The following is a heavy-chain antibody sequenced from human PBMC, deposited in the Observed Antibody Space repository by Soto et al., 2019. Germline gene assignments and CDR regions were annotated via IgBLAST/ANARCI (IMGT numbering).Heavy chain of an antibody. CDR3: ARVYPGSGWPYHYYGMDV. CDR2: IKQDGSEK. Sequence: EVQLVESGGGLVQPGGSLRLSCVASGFTFSSYWMSWVRQAPGKGLEWLANIKQDGSEKYYVDSVKDRFTISRDNAKNSLYLQMNSLRADDSAVYYCARVYPGSGWPYHYYGMDVWGQGTPVTVSS. CDR1: GFTFSSYW. V-gene: IGHV3-7*01. J-gene: IGHJ6*02. D-gene: IGHD6-19*01.